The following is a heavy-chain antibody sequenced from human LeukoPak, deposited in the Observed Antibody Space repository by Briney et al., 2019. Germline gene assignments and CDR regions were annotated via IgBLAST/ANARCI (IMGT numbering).Heavy chain of an antibody. CDR2: IWYDGSNK. CDR1: GIPFSSFG. Sequence: PGGSLRLSCAAPGIPFSSFGMHWLRQAPGKGLEWVAFIWYDGSNKYYADSVKGRFTISRDNAKNSLYLQINSPRDEDMAVYYCARVGSEWLVNDYWGQGALVTVSS. CDR3: ARVGSEWLVNDY. D-gene: IGHD6-19*01. V-gene: IGHV3-33*01. J-gene: IGHJ4*02.